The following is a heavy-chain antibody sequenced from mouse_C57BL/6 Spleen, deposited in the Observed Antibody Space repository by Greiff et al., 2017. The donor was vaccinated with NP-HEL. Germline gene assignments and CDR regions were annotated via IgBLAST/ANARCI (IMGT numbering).Heavy chain of an antibody. J-gene: IGHJ2*01. CDR3: TRRAGYAAIDY. CDR2: ISTGGGST. CDR1: GFTFSDYH. D-gene: IGHD2-2*01. V-gene: IGHV5-12*01. Sequence: EVMLVESGGGLVQPGGSLKLSCAASGFTFSDYHMYWVRQTPEKRLEWVAYISTGGGSTYYPDTVKGRFTISRDNAKNTLYLQMSRLKSEDTAMYYCTRRAGYAAIDYWGQGTTLTVSS.